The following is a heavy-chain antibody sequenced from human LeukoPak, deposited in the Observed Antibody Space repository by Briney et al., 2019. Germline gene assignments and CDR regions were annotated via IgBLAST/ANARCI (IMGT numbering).Heavy chain of an antibody. CDR2: IYPDDSDT. CDR3: ARVATPRHGMDV. Sequence: GESLRISCKGSGYSFTSYWISWVRQMPGKGLEWMGIIYPDDSDTRYSPSFQGQVTVSADKSISTTYLQWSSLKASDTAMYYCARVATPRHGMDVWGKGTTVTVSS. CDR1: GYSFTSYW. J-gene: IGHJ6*04. D-gene: IGHD2-15*01. V-gene: IGHV5-51*01.